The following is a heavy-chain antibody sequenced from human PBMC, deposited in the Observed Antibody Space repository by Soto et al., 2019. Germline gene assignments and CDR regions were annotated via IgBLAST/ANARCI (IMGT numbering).Heavy chain of an antibody. J-gene: IGHJ6*02. V-gene: IGHV3-21*01. CDR2: ISSSSSYI. D-gene: IGHD3-3*01. CDR3: ARDYDFWSGYPQYGMDV. Sequence: PGGSLRLSCTASGFTFSSYSMNWVRQAPGKGLEWVSSISSSSSYIYYADSVKGRFTISRDNAKNSLYLQMNSLRAEDTAVYYCARDYDFWSGYPQYGMDVWGQGTTITVSS. CDR1: GFTFSSYS.